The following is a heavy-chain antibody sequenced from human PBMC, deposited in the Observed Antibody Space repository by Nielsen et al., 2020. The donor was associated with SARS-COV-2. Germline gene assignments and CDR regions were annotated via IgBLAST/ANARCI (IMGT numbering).Heavy chain of an antibody. D-gene: IGHD6-19*01. CDR1: GFAFSTYG. Sequence: LSLTCAASGFAFSTYGMHWVRQAPGKGLEWLAVIWYDGSNKYYADSVKGRFTISRDNSKNTLFLQMNSLRAEDTALYYCARDKRPTIAVAGTLSAAGDFWGQGTLVTVSS. CDR3: ARDKRPTIAVAGTLSAAGDF. CDR2: IWYDGSNK. V-gene: IGHV3-33*08. J-gene: IGHJ4*02.